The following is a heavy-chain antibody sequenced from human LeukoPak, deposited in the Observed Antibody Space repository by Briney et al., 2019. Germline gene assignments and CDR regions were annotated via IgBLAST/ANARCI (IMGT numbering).Heavy chain of an antibody. CDR1: GFTFNNYG. CDR3: ARVGSRYCSGANCYDGF. J-gene: IGHJ4*02. CDR2: ISYDGNNQ. V-gene: IGHV3-30*03. D-gene: IGHD2-15*01. Sequence: PGGSLRLSCAASGFTFNNYGMTWVRQAPGKGLEWVAFISYDGNNQYYADSVKGRFTISRDNSKNTLYLQMNNLRAEDTAIYYCARVGSRYCSGANCYDGFWGQGTLVSVSS.